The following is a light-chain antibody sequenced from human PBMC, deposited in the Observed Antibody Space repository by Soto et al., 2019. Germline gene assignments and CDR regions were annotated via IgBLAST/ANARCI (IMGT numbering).Light chain of an antibody. CDR3: QQLNAYPIT. Sequence: IHLTQSPSFLSASVLYRVTITFLSSQGISTYFAWYHQKPGKAPKLLIYGASTLQSGVPSRFSGSGSGTEFTLTISSLQPEDFATYYCQQLNAYPITFGQGTRLEIK. V-gene: IGKV1-9*01. CDR2: GAS. J-gene: IGKJ5*01. CDR1: QGISTY.